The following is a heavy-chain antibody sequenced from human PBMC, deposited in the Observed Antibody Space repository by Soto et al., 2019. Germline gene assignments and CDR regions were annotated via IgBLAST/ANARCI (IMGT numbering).Heavy chain of an antibody. Sequence: ASVKVSCKASGYPFTSYDINGGRQATGQGLEWMGWMNPNSGNTGYAQKFQGRVTMTRNTSISTAYMELSSLRSEDTAVYYCARGFQTGAFDIWGQGTMVTVSS. CDR2: MNPNSGNT. CDR1: GYPFTSYD. J-gene: IGHJ3*02. V-gene: IGHV1-8*01. CDR3: ARGFQTGAFDI.